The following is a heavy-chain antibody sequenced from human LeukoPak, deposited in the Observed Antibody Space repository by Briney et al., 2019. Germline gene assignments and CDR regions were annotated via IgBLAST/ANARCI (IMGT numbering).Heavy chain of an antibody. D-gene: IGHD3-3*01. V-gene: IGHV4-39*07. CDR2: IYYSGST. CDR3: ARVGEWYQFDY. Sequence: KTSETLSLTCTVSGGSISSSSYYWGWIRQPPGKGLEWIGSIYYSGSTYYNPSLKSRVTISVDTSKNQFSLKLSSVTAADTAVYYCARVGEWYQFDYWGQGTLVTVSS. CDR1: GGSISSSSYY. J-gene: IGHJ4*02.